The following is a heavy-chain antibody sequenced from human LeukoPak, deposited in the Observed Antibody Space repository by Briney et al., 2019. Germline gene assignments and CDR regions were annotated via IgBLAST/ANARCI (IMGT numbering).Heavy chain of an antibody. CDR1: GGSISSSSYY. J-gene: IGHJ4*02. CDR3: ARHVREDFWSGYSTPFDY. V-gene: IGHV4-39*01. CDR2: IYYSGST. Sequence: SETLSLTCTVSGGSISSSSYYWGWIRQPPGKGLEWIGSIYYSGSTYYNPSLKSRVTISVDTSKNQFSLKLGSVTAADTAVYYCARHVREDFWSGYSTPFDYWGQGILVTVSS. D-gene: IGHD3-3*01.